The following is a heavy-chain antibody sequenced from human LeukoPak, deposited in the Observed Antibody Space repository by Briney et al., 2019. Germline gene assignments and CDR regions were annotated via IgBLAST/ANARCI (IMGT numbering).Heavy chain of an antibody. CDR2: ILGTGDYT. Sequence: GGSLRLSCVASGFTFSNSVTTWVRQAPGKGLEWVSSILGTGDYTYFANSVKGRFTISRDNSTNTLYLQMNSLRAGDTAIYYCARGSKGTYDYWGQGTLVTVSS. V-gene: IGHV3-23*01. CDR3: ARGSKGTYDY. J-gene: IGHJ4*02. CDR1: GFTFSNSV.